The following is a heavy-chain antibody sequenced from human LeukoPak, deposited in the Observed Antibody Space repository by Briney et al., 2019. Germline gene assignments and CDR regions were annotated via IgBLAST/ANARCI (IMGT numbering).Heavy chain of an antibody. D-gene: IGHD3-22*01. CDR3: ARESSMIVEKYYFDY. Sequence: PGGSLRLSCAASGFTFSSYAMHWVRQAPGKGLEWVAVISYDGSNKYYADSVKGRFTISRDNSKNTLYLQMNGLRAEDTAVYYCARESSMIVEKYYFDYWGQGTLVTVSS. V-gene: IGHV3-30*04. J-gene: IGHJ4*02. CDR2: ISYDGSNK. CDR1: GFTFSSYA.